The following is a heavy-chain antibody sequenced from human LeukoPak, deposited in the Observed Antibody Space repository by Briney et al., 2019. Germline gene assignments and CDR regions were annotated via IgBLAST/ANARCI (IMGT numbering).Heavy chain of an antibody. CDR3: ARFHSSSWYVAFDI. V-gene: IGHV4-59*01. D-gene: IGHD6-13*01. CDR1: GGSISSYY. Sequence: SETLSLTCTVSGGSISSYYWSWIRQPPGKGLEWIGYIYYSGSTNYNPSLKSRVTISVDTSKNQFSLKLSSVTAADTAVYYCARFHSSSWYVAFDIWGQGTMVTVSS. CDR2: IYYSGST. J-gene: IGHJ3*02.